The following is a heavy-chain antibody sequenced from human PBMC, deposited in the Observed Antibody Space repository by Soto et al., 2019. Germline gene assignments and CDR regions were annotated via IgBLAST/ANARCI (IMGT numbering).Heavy chain of an antibody. V-gene: IGHV4-31*03. CDR2: IYYSGST. D-gene: IGHD3-22*01. CDR1: GGSISSGGYY. Sequence: QVQLQESGPGLVKPSQTLSLTCTVSGGSISSGGYYWSWIRQHPRKGLEWIGCIYYSGSTYYNPSRKSRVNISVDTSKNQFSLKLSSVTAADTAVYYCARRDYYDSSGYYYGWSWFDPWGQGTLVTVSS. J-gene: IGHJ5*02. CDR3: ARRDYYDSSGYYYGWSWFDP.